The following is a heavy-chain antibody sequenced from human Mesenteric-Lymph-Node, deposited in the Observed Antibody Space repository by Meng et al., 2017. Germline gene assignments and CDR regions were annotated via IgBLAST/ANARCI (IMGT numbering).Heavy chain of an antibody. CDR2: IYYSGST. CDR3: ARVGWRQWSFDL. Sequence: VQWQESGPGLVKPSPTLSLTCTVSGGFISSGDYYWSWIRQPPGKGLELIGHIYYSGSTSYNPSLKSRVTISVDTSNNQFSLKLSSVTAADTAVYYCARVGWRQWSFDLWGRGTLVTVSS. J-gene: IGHJ2*01. D-gene: IGHD5-18*01. CDR1: GGFISSGDYY. V-gene: IGHV4-30-4*01.